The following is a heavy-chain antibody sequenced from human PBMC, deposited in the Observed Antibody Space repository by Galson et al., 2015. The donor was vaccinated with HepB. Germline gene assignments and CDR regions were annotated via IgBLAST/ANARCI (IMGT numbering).Heavy chain of an antibody. J-gene: IGHJ4*02. CDR1: GFTFRNAW. CDR2: ITKKGEGGKT. Sequence: SLRLSCAASGFTFRNAWMRWVRQAPGKGLEWVGRITKKGEGGKTDYAAPVKGRFTISRDDSKNTLYLEMNSLKTEDTAQYYGTTILEMTTVQYWGQGTLVSVSS. V-gene: IGHV3-15*01. D-gene: IGHD4-11*01. CDR3: TTILEMTTVQY.